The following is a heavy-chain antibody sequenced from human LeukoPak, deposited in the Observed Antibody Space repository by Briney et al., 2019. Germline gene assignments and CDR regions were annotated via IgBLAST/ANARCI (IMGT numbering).Heavy chain of an antibody. CDR2: IDSDGSST. CDR1: GFTFNNYW. D-gene: IGHD3-10*01. V-gene: IGHV3-74*01. J-gene: IGHJ4*02. Sequence: GGSLRLSCAASGFTFNNYWMHWVRQAPGKGLVWVSRIDSDGSSTRYADAVKGRFTISRDNAKNTLYLQMNSLRAEDTAIYYCVKGGGPRGFDYWGQGILVTVSS. CDR3: VKGGGPRGFDY.